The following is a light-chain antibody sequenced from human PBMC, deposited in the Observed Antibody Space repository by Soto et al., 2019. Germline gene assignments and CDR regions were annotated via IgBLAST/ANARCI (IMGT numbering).Light chain of an antibody. Sequence: AIRMTQSPSSFSASTGDRVTITCRASQGISSYLAWYQQKPGKAPKLLIYAASTLQSGVPSRFSGSGSGTDFTLTISCLPSEDFATYYCQQYKNWPPLTFGGGTKVEIK. J-gene: IGKJ4*01. V-gene: IGKV1-8*01. CDR2: AAS. CDR1: QGISSY. CDR3: QQYKNWPPLT.